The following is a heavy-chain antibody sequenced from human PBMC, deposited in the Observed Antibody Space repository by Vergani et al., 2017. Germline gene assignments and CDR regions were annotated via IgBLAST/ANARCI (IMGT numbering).Heavy chain of an antibody. J-gene: IGHJ4*02. Sequence: QLQLQESGPGLVKPSETLSPTCTVSGGSISSSSYYWGWIRQPPGKGLEWIGSIYYSGSTYYNPSLKGRVTISVDTSKNQFSLKLSSVTAADTAVYYCARGLGGEHVGYYFDYWGQGTLVTVSS. D-gene: IGHD3-10*01. CDR3: ARGLGGEHVGYYFDY. V-gene: IGHV4-39*01. CDR2: IYYSGST. CDR1: GGSISSSSYY.